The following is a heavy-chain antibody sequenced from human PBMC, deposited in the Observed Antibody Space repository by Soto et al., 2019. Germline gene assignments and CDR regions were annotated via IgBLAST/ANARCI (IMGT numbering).Heavy chain of an antibody. CDR2: IKSKTDGGTT. Sequence: PGGSLRLSCSASRFTFSSARMTWVRQSPGKGLEWVGRIKSKTDGGTTDYAAPVKGRFTISRDDSKNMLYLQMNSLKTEDTAVYYCTTTNYYGDYVDYWGQGT. CDR1: RFTFSSAR. CDR3: TTTNYYGDYVDY. V-gene: IGHV3-15*07. J-gene: IGHJ4*02. D-gene: IGHD4-17*01.